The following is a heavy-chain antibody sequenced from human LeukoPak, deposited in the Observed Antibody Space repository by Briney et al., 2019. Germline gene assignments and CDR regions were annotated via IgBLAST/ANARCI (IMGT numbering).Heavy chain of an antibody. V-gene: IGHV3-48*03. CDR2: ISSSGSTI. J-gene: IGHJ4*02. CDR1: GFTFSSYE. CDR3: ARLRDGYNSG. D-gene: IGHD5-24*01. Sequence: GGSLRLSCAASGFTFSSYEMNWVRQAPGKGLECISYISSSGSTIYYADSVKGRFTISRDNAKNSLYLQMNSLRAEDTAVYYCARLRDGYNSGWGQGTLVTVSS.